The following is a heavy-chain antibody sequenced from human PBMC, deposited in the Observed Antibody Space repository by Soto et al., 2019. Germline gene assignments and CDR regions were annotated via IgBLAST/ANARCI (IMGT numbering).Heavy chain of an antibody. J-gene: IGHJ5*02. V-gene: IGHV4-4*02. Sequence: PSETLSLTCAVSSGSISSSNWWSWVRQPPGKGLEWIGEIYHSGSTNYNPSLKSRVTISVDKSKNQFSLKLSSVTAADTAVYYCAREPLLRGWRNWFDPWGQGTLVTVSS. CDR1: SGSISSSNW. CDR2: IYHSGST. D-gene: IGHD6-19*01. CDR3: AREPLLRGWRNWFDP.